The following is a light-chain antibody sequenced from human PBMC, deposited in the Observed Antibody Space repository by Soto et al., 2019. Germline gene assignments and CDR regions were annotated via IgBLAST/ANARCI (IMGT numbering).Light chain of an antibody. V-gene: IGKV1-8*01. Sequence: AIRMTQSPSSFSASTGDRVSITCRATQDIGTYLAWYQQIPGKAPKLLIYDASTLQTGVPSRFSGSGSGTDFTLTISYLQSEDFGTYYCQQSYSTPWTFGQGTKVDIK. CDR2: DAS. CDR3: QQSYSTPWT. CDR1: QDIGTY. J-gene: IGKJ1*01.